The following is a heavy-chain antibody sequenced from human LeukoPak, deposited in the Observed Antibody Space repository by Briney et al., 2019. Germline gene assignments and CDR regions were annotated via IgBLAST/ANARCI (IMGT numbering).Heavy chain of an antibody. V-gene: IGHV3-30*02. CDR2: IRYDGSNR. CDR1: GFTFSNYG. CDR3: AAGSTWYYFDY. J-gene: IGHJ4*02. Sequence: GGSLRLSCAASGFTFSNYGMHWVRQAPGKGLEWVAFIRYDGSNRYYADSVSGRFTISRDNSKNTLFLQMNSLRPEDTALYYCAAGSTWYYFDYWGREPWSPSPQ. D-gene: IGHD6-13*01.